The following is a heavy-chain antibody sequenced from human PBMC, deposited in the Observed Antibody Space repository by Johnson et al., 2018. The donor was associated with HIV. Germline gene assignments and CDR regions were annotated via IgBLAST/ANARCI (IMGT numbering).Heavy chain of an antibody. CDR3: ASDGGSYPGGAFDI. D-gene: IGHD1-26*01. CDR2: ISYDGSNK. CDR1: GFTFSSYA. Sequence: QVQLVESGGGVVQPGRSLRLSCAASGFTFSSYAMHWVRQAPGKGLEWVAVISYDGSNKYYADSVKGRFTISRDNSKNTLYLQMNSLRAEDTAVYYCASDGGSYPGGAFDIWGQGT. J-gene: IGHJ3*02. V-gene: IGHV3-30-3*01.